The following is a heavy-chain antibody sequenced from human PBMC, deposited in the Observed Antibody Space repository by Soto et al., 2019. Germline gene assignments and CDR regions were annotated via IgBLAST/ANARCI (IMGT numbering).Heavy chain of an antibody. D-gene: IGHD3-10*01. CDR1: GGTFSPYT. CDR2: IIPFHGVT. Sequence: QVQLVQSGAEVKKPGSSVKVSCKASGGTFSPYTINWVRQAPGQGLEWMGRIIPFHGVTNYAQKFQARGTITVDKSTSTAYMELSGLRFEDTAMYYCTRDWEITVSTWSFGGFWGRGTLVTVSS. V-gene: IGHV1-69*08. J-gene: IGHJ4*02. CDR3: TRDWEITVSTWSFGGF.